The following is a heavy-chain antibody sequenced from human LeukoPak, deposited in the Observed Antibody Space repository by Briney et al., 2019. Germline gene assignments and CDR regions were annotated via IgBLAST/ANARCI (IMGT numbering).Heavy chain of an antibody. CDR3: ARSSLGLGYCSSTSCYTRGYYYYYMDV. J-gene: IGHJ6*03. V-gene: IGHV3-11*01. D-gene: IGHD2-2*02. Sequence: GGSLRLSCAASGFTFSDYYMSWIRQAPGKGLEWVSYISSSGSTIYYADSVKGRFTISRDNAKNSLYLQMNSLRSEDTAVYYCARSSLGLGYCSSTSCYTRGYYYYYMDVWGKGTTVTVSS. CDR1: GFTFSDYY. CDR2: ISSSGSTI.